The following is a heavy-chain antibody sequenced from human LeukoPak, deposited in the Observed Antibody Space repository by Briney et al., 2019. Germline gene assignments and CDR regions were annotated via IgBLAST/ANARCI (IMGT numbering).Heavy chain of an antibody. CDR2: ISSSGGST. D-gene: IGHD2-21*01. J-gene: IGHJ5*02. V-gene: IGHV3-23*01. CDR1: GFTFGHYA. Sequence: GGSLRLSCAASGFTFGHYAMSWVRQAPGKGLEWVSGISSSGGSTYYANSVKGRFTISSDNSKNTLFLQMDSLRAEDTAIYYCAKDYSIIKPEVGDPLDHWGQGTLVTVSS. CDR3: AKDYSIIKPEVGDPLDH.